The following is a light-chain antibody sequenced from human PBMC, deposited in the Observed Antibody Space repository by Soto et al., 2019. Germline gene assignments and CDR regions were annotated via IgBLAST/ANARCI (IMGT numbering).Light chain of an antibody. CDR3: QQRSNWSWT. CDR1: QSVSSY. V-gene: IGKV3-11*01. Sequence: IVLPQSPSTLSLSPGERATLSCRASQSVSSYLAWYQQKPGQAPRLLIYDASNRATGIPARFSGSGSGTDFTLTISSLEPEDFAVYYCQQRSNWSWTFGQGTKVDIK. J-gene: IGKJ1*01. CDR2: DAS.